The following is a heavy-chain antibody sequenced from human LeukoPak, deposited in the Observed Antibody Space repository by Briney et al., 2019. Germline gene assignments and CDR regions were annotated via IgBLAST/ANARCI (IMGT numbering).Heavy chain of an antibody. CDR2: VYNSEYT. CDR3: ARNLGSGYSYLFDY. V-gene: IGHV4-59*08. J-gene: IGHJ4*02. D-gene: IGHD2-15*01. Sequence: SETLSLTCTVTGGSSSGYYWSWIRQPRGKGLEWIGYVYNSEYTSYNPSLRSRVSISFDTSENQFSLSLTSVTAADTAVYYCARNLGSGYSYLFDYWGQGTLVTVSS. CDR1: GGSSSGYY.